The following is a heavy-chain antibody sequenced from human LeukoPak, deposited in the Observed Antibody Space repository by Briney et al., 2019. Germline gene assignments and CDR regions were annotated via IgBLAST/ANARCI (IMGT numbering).Heavy chain of an antibody. CDR1: GFTFSSYG. D-gene: IGHD6-6*01. CDR2: ISYDGSNK. Sequence: GRSLRLSCAASGFTFSSYGMLWVRQAPAKGLEGVAVISYDGSNKYYADSVKGRFTISRDNSKNTLYLQMNSLRAGDTAVYYCAKVGIAARPEGYYFDYWGQGTLVTVSS. J-gene: IGHJ4*02. CDR3: AKVGIAARPEGYYFDY. V-gene: IGHV3-30*18.